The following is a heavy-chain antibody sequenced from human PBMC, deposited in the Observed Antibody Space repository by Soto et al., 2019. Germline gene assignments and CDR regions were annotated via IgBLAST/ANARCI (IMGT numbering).Heavy chain of an antibody. CDR1: GYTFTRSG. Sequence: ASVKVSCKASGYTFTRSGISWVRQAPGQGLEWMGWISTYNGDTNYAQTFQGRVTMTTDTSTSTVYMELRSLRSDDTAVYYCAREGMAPYYYYGMDVWGQGTPVTVSS. V-gene: IGHV1-18*01. J-gene: IGHJ6*02. CDR2: ISTYNGDT. CDR3: AREGMAPYYYYGMDV.